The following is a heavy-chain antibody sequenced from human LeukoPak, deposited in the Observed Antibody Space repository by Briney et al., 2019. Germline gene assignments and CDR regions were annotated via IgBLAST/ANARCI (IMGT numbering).Heavy chain of an antibody. CDR1: GFTFSSYG. V-gene: IGHV3-30*18. CDR3: AKEMGTEYQLLPVIRYYYYGMDV. D-gene: IGHD2-2*01. CDR2: ISYDGSNK. J-gene: IGHJ6*02. Sequence: HPGGSLRLSCAASGFTFSSYGMPWVRQAPGKGLEWVAVISYDGSNKYYADSVKGRFTISRDNSKNTLYLQMNSLRAEDTAVYYCAKEMGTEYQLLPVIRYYYYGMDVWGQGTTVTVSS.